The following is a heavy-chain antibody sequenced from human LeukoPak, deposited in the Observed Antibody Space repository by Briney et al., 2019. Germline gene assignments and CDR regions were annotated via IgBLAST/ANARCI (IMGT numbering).Heavy chain of an antibody. CDR2: IYSGGST. Sequence: GGSLRLSCAASGFTVSSNYMSWVRQAPGKGLEWVSVIYSGGSTYYADSVKGRFTISRDNSKNTLYLQMNSLRAEDTAVYYCATRTNDYGGNWFDPWGQGTLVTVSS. V-gene: IGHV3-66*01. D-gene: IGHD4-23*01. CDR1: GFTVSSNY. J-gene: IGHJ5*02. CDR3: ATRTNDYGGNWFDP.